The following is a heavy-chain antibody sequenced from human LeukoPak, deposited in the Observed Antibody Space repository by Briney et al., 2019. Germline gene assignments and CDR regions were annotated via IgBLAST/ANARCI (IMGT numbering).Heavy chain of an antibody. CDR3: ARGGSSSWSGS. Sequence: QPGGCLSLSCAASGFTVSSSWMDWVRQPPGRGLGWVSRINIDGSTTSHAASVKGRFTITRDNAKNTLFLQMNSLRVEDRAVYYCARGGSSSWSGSWGQGTLVTVSS. V-gene: IGHV3-74*01. CDR2: INIDGSTT. CDR1: GFTVSSSW. D-gene: IGHD6-13*01. J-gene: IGHJ5*02.